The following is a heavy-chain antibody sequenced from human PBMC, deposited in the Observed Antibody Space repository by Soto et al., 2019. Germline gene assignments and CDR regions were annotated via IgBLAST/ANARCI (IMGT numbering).Heavy chain of an antibody. D-gene: IGHD5-18*01. CDR2: IYTSGRT. CDR3: ARDYDVNTALDYWYFDL. CDR1: GGSIGNYY. J-gene: IGHJ2*01. V-gene: IGHV4-4*07. Sequence: QVQLQESGPGLVKPSESLSLTCTVSGGSIGNYYWAWIRQSAGKGLEWIGRIYTSGRTHYNPSLTCRVTMSINTSKNQFSLRLTSVTAADTAMYDCARDYDVNTALDYWYFDLWGRGTLVTVSS.